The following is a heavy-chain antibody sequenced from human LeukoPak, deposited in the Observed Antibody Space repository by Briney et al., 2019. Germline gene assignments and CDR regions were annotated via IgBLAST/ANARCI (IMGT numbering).Heavy chain of an antibody. J-gene: IGHJ4*02. CDR3: ARGERWLQFFDY. CDR2: INWNGGST. V-gene: IGHV3-20*04. Sequence: TGGSLRLSCAASGFTFDDYGMSWVRQAPGKGLEWVSGINWNGGSTGYADSVKGRFTISRDNAKNSLYLQMHSLRAEDTAVYYCARGERWLQFFDYWGQGTLVTVSS. CDR1: GFTFDDYG. D-gene: IGHD5-24*01.